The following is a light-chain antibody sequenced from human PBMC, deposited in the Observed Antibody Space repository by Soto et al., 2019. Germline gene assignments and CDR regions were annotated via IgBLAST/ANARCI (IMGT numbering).Light chain of an antibody. J-gene: IGKJ1*01. Sequence: IQMTQSPSSLSASAGDRVTVTCRASQSINNYLNWYQHRHGEAPKLLIFGASSLQRGVPSRFSGSGSGTEFTLTISSLQREDFATYYCQQTYNPPPTFGPGTKVDIK. CDR1: QSINNY. CDR3: QQTYNPPPT. V-gene: IGKV1-39*01. CDR2: GAS.